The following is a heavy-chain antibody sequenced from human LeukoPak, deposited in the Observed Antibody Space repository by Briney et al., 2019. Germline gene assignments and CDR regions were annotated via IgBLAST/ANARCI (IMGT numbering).Heavy chain of an antibody. CDR3: AKWGFSDRSGANFHS. Sequence: GSLRLSCEASGFTFSNYAMSWVRQAPGKGLEWVSTVTASARRTYYADSVQGRFTISRDNSNNTLFLQVNSLRADDTAVYHCAKWGFSDRSGANFHSWGQGTLVTVSS. CDR1: GFTFSNYA. D-gene: IGHD3-22*01. CDR2: VTASARRT. V-gene: IGHV3-23*01. J-gene: IGHJ4*02.